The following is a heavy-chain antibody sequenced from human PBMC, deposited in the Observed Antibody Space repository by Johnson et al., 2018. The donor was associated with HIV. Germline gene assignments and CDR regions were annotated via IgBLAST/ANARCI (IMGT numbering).Heavy chain of an antibody. V-gene: IGHV3-23*04. Sequence: MLLVESGGGLVQPGGSLRLSCAASGFTFSSYAMSWVRQAQGKRLEWVSAISGSGGSTYYADSGKGRVTISRDNSKNTLYLQMNSLRAEDTAVYYCANEVYAFDIWGQGTMVTVSS. CDR2: ISGSGGST. CDR3: ANEVYAFDI. D-gene: IGHD2-8*01. J-gene: IGHJ3*02. CDR1: GFTFSSYA.